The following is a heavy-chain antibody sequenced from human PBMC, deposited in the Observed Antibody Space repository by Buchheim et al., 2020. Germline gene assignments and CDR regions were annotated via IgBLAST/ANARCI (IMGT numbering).Heavy chain of an antibody. J-gene: IGHJ6*02. CDR2: ISSSRSYI. D-gene: IGHD5-24*01. V-gene: IGHV3-21*01. Sequence: EVQLVESGGGLVKPGGSLRLSCAASGFTFSSYSMNWVRQAPGKGLEWVSSISSSRSYIYYADSVKGRFTISRDNAKNSLYLQMNSLRAEDTAVYYCARAILELGPYYYGMDVWGQGTT. CDR1: GFTFSSYS. CDR3: ARAILELGPYYYGMDV.